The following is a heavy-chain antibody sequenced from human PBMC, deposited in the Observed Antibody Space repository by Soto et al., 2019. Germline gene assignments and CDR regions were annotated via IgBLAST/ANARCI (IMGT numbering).Heavy chain of an antibody. V-gene: IGHV3-66*01. D-gene: IGHD2-2*01. Sequence: DVHLVESGGGLVQPGGSLRLSCALSGFTIRNNYMSWVRLPPGKGLEWVSVIYSGGTTMHADSVRGRFTISRDTSKNILYLDMNSLRVEDTATYFCARAAYQTDYFDSWGQGTLVTVSS. CDR2: IYSGGTT. CDR1: GFTIRNNY. J-gene: IGHJ4*02. CDR3: ARAAYQTDYFDS.